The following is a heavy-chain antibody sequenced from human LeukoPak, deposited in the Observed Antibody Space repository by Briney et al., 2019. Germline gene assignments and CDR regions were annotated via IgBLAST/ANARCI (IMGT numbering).Heavy chain of an antibody. J-gene: IGHJ4*02. CDR2: ISGSGGST. CDR1: GFTFNSYS. Sequence: GGSLRLSCAASGFTFNSYSMNWVRQAPGKGLEWVSAISGSGGSTYYADSVKGRFTISRDNSKNTLYLQMNSLRAEDTAVYYCAKMEGDIVVVHFDYWGQGTLVTVSS. V-gene: IGHV3-23*01. D-gene: IGHD2-15*01. CDR3: AKMEGDIVVVHFDY.